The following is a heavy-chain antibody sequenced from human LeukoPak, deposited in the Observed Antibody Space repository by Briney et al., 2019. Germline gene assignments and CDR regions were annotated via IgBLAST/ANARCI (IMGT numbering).Heavy chain of an antibody. V-gene: IGHV1-2*02. CDR3: VNGGLRYFDWLDY. D-gene: IGHD3-9*01. J-gene: IGHJ4*02. Sequence: ASVKVSRKASGYTFTGYYMHWVRQAPGQGLEWMGWINPNSGGTNYAQKFQGRVTMTRDTSISTAYMELSRLRSDDTAVYYCVNGGLRYFDWLDYWGQGTLVTVSS. CDR1: GYTFTGYY. CDR2: INPNSGGT.